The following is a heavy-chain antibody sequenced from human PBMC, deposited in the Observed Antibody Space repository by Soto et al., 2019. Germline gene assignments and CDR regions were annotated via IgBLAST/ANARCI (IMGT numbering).Heavy chain of an antibody. CDR3: ARGAATVTPGWFDP. J-gene: IGHJ5*02. D-gene: IGHD4-17*01. V-gene: IGHV4-38-2*01. CDR1: GYSISSGSY. CDR2: IYHSGST. Sequence: SETLSLTCAVSGYSISSGSYWGWIRQTPGKGLEWIASIYHSGSTYYNPSLKGRVTISVDKSKNQFSLKLTSVTAADTAVYYCARGAATVTPGWFDPWGKGIMVTVSS.